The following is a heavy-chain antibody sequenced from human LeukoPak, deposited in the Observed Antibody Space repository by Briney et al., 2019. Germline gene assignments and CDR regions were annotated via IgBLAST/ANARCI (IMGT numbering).Heavy chain of an antibody. V-gene: IGHV3-74*01. CDR3: ARSPRVYDSSGHLHDAFDM. J-gene: IGHJ3*02. CDR1: GITFSSYW. CDR2: IKSDGTNT. D-gene: IGHD3-22*01. Sequence: GRSLRLSCAASGITFSSYWMHWVRQVPGKGLVWLSYIKSDGTNTGYADSVKGRFTVSRDNAKNTLYLEMNSLRGDDTAVYYCARSPRVYDSSGHLHDAFDMWGQGTMVTVSS.